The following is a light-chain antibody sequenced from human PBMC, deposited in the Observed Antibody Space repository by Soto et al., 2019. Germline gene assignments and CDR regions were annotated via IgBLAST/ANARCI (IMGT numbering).Light chain of an antibody. CDR1: RSNIGENY. CDR3: GAWDNRLTAGL. J-gene: IGLJ2*01. Sequence: QSVLPQPPSVSAAPGQKVTIACSGSRSNIGENYVSWYQQFPGAAPQLVIFDNVKRSPGIPDRFSVSKSGTSATLGITGLQTGDEADYYCGAWDNRLTAGLFGAGTKLTVL. CDR2: DNV. V-gene: IGLV1-51*01.